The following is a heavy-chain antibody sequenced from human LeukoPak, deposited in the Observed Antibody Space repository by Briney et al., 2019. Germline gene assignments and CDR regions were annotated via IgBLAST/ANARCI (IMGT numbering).Heavy chain of an antibody. CDR1: GGSISSGSYY. CDR3: TRDKGGAVPSSHAFDI. V-gene: IGHV4-61*02. CDR2: IYTSGST. J-gene: IGHJ3*02. D-gene: IGHD6-19*01. Sequence: SETLSLTCTVSGGSISSGSYYWSWIRQPAGKGLEWIGRIYTSGSTNYNPSLKSRVTISVDTSKNQFSLKLRSVTAADTAVYYGTRDKGGAVPSSHAFDIWGQGTMVTVSS.